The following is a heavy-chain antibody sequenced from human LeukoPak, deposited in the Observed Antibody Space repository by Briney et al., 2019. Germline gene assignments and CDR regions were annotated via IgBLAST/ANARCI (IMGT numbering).Heavy chain of an antibody. CDR2: VYYSGSS. Sequence: SETLSLTCTVSGGSISSSSAYWGWIRQTPGKGLEWIGSVYYSGSSYYNPSLKGRVTISLDTSKNQFSLKLSSVTAADTAVYYCARLSHYYDSSAYPTFDYWGQGTLVTVSS. J-gene: IGHJ4*02. V-gene: IGHV4-39*01. D-gene: IGHD3-22*01. CDR1: GGSISSSSAY. CDR3: ARLSHYYDSSAYPTFDY.